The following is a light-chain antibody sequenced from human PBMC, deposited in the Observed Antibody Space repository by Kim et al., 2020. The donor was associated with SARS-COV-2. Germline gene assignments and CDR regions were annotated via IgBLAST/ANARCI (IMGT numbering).Light chain of an antibody. V-gene: IGLV3-1*01. CDR1: KLGDKY. CDR3: QAWDSSTYV. Sequence: SVAPGQTATIACSGDKLGDKYASWYQQKPGQAPVVVMYQDSKRPSGIPERFSGSNSGNTATLTIIGTQAMDEADYYCQAWDSSTYVFGTGTKVTVL. CDR2: QDS. J-gene: IGLJ1*01.